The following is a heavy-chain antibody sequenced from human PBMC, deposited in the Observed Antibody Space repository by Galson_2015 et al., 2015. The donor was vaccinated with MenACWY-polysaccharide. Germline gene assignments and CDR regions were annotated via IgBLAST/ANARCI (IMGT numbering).Heavy chain of an antibody. Sequence: SVKVSCKASGDSLNSYSIGWVRQAPGQGLEWMGRIIPFATMENYAQKFQGRVTISADTSANTVYMQLNSLRSDDTAVYFCARVDCSGGDGYCACWGQGTLVTVSS. V-gene: IGHV1-69*02. D-gene: IGHD2-15*01. CDR2: IIPFATME. J-gene: IGHJ4*02. CDR1: GDSLNSYS. CDR3: ARVDCSGGDGYCAC.